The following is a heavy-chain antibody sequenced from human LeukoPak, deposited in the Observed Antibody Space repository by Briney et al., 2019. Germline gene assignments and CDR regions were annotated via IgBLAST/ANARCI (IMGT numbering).Heavy chain of an antibody. J-gene: IGHJ5*02. V-gene: IGHV1-69*13. CDR2: IIPIFGTA. Sequence: GASVKVSCKASGGTFSSYAISWVRQAPGQGLEWMGGIIPIFGTANYAQKFQGRVTITADESTSTAYMELGSLRSEDTAVYYCVRYGSYSYGWFDPWGQGTLVTVSS. CDR1: GGTFSSYA. CDR3: VRYGSYSYGWFDP. D-gene: IGHD1-26*01.